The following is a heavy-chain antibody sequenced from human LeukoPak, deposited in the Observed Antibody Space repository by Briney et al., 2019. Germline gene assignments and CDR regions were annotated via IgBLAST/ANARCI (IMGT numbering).Heavy chain of an antibody. D-gene: IGHD3-9*01. J-gene: IGHJ4*02. CDR3: AKDMKVDILTGYFDC. Sequence: PGGSLRLSCAASGFTFDDYAMHWVRQAPGKGLEWVSGISWDSGSIGYVDSVKGRFTISRDNAKNSLYLQMNSLRAEDTALYYCAKDMKVDILTGYFDCWGQGTLVTVSS. CDR1: GFTFDDYA. V-gene: IGHV3-9*01. CDR2: ISWDSGSI.